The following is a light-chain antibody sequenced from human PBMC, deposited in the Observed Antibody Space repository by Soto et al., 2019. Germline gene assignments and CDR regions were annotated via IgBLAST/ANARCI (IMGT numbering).Light chain of an antibody. CDR3: RSYTSSTAYV. V-gene: IGLV2-14*01. J-gene: IGLJ1*01. CDR2: EVS. CDR1: SSDVGGYNY. Sequence: QSVLTQPASVSGSPGQSITISCTGTSSDVGGYNYVSWYQLHPGKAPKLMVYEVSNRPSGVSNRFSGSKSGNTASLTISGLQAEDEADYYCRSYTSSTAYVFAMGTKVTVL.